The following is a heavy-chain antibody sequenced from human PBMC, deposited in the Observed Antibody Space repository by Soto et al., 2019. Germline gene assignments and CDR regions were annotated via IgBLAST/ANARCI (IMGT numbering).Heavy chain of an antibody. V-gene: IGHV3-33*01. D-gene: IGHD1-26*01. CDR1: GFTFSSYG. CDR3: ARDLRAYSGSYYRAGYGMDV. Sequence: GGSLRLSCAASGFTFSSYGMHWVRQAPGKGLEWVAVIWYDGSNKYYADSVKGRFTISRDNSKNTLYLQMNSLRAEDTAVYYCARDLRAYSGSYYRAGYGMDVWGQGTTVTVSS. CDR2: IWYDGSNK. J-gene: IGHJ6*02.